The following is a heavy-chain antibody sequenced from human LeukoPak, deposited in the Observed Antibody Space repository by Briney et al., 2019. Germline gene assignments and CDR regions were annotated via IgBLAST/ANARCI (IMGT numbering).Heavy chain of an antibody. Sequence: PSETLSLTCTVSGGSISSYYWGWIRQPPGKGLEWIGSIYYSGSTYYNPSLKSRVTISVDTSKNQFSLKLSSVTAADTAVYYCARQDYGDYWFDYWGQGTLVTVSS. V-gene: IGHV4-39*01. J-gene: IGHJ4*02. CDR2: IYYSGST. D-gene: IGHD4-17*01. CDR3: ARQDYGDYWFDY. CDR1: GGSISSYY.